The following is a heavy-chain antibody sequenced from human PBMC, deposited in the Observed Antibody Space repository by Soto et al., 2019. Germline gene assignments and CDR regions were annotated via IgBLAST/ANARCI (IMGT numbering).Heavy chain of an antibody. CDR1: GGTFSSYA. J-gene: IGHJ6*02. D-gene: IGHD6-13*01. Sequence: QVQLVQSGAEVKKPGSSVKVSCKASGGTFSSYAISWVRQAPGQGLEWMGGIIPLFGTANYAQKFQGRVTITADESTSTAYMELSSLRSEDTAVYYCARAAAAAHRYYCYGMDVWGQGTTVTVSS. V-gene: IGHV1-69*01. CDR2: IIPLFGTA. CDR3: ARAAAAAHRYYCYGMDV.